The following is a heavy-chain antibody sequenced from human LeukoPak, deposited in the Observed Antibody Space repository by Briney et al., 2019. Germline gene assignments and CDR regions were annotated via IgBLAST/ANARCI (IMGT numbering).Heavy chain of an antibody. Sequence: PSETLSLTCTVSGGSISSGDYYWSWIRQPPGKGLEWIGYIYYSGSTYYNPSLKSRVTISVDTSKNQFSLKLSSVTAAGTAVYYCARDRSIAARRDYYYYGMDVWGQGTTVTVSS. CDR2: IYYSGST. CDR1: GGSISSGDYY. V-gene: IGHV4-30-4*01. J-gene: IGHJ6*02. CDR3: ARDRSIAARRDYYYYGMDV. D-gene: IGHD6-6*01.